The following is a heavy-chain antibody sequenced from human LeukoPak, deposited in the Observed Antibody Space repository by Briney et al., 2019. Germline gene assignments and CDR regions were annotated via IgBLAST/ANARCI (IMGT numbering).Heavy chain of an antibody. J-gene: IGHJ4*02. CDR3: ARDWRKFGYFDY. Sequence: GASVKVSCKASGYTFTSYYMHWVRRAPGQGLEWMGIINPSGGSTSYAQKFQGRVTMTRDTSTSTVYMELSSLRSEDTAVYYCARDWRKFGYFDYWGQGTLVTVSS. V-gene: IGHV1-46*01. D-gene: IGHD1-1*01. CDR2: INPSGGST. CDR1: GYTFTSYY.